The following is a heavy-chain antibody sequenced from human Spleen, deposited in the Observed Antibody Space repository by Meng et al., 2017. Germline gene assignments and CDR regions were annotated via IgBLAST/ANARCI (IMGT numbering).Heavy chain of an antibody. CDR2: INPKSGDT. CDR3: ARDEDISAAGKLFGNY. Sequence: QWQLVQSGVEVKKPGASVKVSCKPPGYNFPDYYIHWVQRAPGQGLEWMGRINPKSGDTHYAQKFQARVTMTGDTSISTAYMELSGLRSDDTAMYYCARDEDISAAGKLFGNYWGQGTLVTVSS. J-gene: IGHJ4*02. D-gene: IGHD6-25*01. CDR1: GYNFPDYY. V-gene: IGHV1-2*06.